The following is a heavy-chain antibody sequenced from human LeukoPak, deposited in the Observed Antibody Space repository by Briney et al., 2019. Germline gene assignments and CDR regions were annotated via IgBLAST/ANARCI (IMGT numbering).Heavy chain of an antibody. CDR2: MKQDGSQK. J-gene: IGHJ4*02. D-gene: IGHD2-2*01. CDR1: GFSFSAYW. CDR3: AKDAYCTSNSCSAPFEY. V-gene: IGHV3-7*04. Sequence: QPGGSLRLSCAASGFSFSAYWMSWVRQAPGKGLEWVANMKQDGSQKNYVDSVKGRFTISRDNTRNSLYLQMNSLRAEDTAVYYCAKDAYCTSNSCSAPFEYWGQGTLVTVSS.